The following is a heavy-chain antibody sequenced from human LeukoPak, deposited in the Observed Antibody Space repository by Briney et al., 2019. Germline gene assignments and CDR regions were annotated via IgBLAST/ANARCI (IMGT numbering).Heavy chain of an antibody. J-gene: IGHJ3*02. V-gene: IGHV5-51*01. CDR1: GYSFTSYW. CDR3: ARQQVEEWELQPDAFDI. Sequence: GESLKISCKGSGYSFTSYWIGWVRQMPGKGLEWMGIIYPGDSDTRYSPSFQGQVTISADKSISTAYLQWSSLKASDTAMYYCARQQVEEWELQPDAFDIWGQGTMVTVSS. D-gene: IGHD1-26*01. CDR2: IYPGDSDT.